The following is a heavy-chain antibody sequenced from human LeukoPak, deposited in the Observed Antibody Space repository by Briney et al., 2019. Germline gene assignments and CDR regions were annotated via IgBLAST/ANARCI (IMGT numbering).Heavy chain of an antibody. CDR1: GYTFTGYY. CDR3: AAWEQYGG. Sequence: ASVKVSCKASGYTFTGYYMHWVRQAPGQGLEWIGWINPNSGGTNYAQKFQERVTITRDMSTSTAYMELSSLRSEDTAVYYCAAWEQYGGWGQGTLVTVSS. J-gene: IGHJ4*02. D-gene: IGHD1-26*01. CDR2: INPNSGGT. V-gene: IGHV1-2*02.